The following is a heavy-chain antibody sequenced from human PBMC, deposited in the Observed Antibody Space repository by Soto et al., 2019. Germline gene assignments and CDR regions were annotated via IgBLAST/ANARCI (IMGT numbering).Heavy chain of an antibody. V-gene: IGHV2-5*02. J-gene: IGHJ4*02. CDR2: IYWDDDK. CDR1: GFSLSTNGVG. Sequence: SGPTLVNPTQTLTLTCTFSGFSLSTNGVGVGWIRQPPGKALEWLALIYWDDDKRYSPSLKSRLTITKDTSKNQVVLTMTNMDPVDTATYYCAHLSDCGADCHYRFDDWGQGTLVPVSS. CDR3: AHLSDCGADCHYRFDD. D-gene: IGHD2-21*01.